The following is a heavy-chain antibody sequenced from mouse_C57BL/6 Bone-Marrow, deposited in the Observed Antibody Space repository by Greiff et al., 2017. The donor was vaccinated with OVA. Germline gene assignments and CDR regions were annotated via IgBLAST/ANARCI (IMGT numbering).Heavy chain of an antibody. CDR3: TRNYGSSFDWYFDV. V-gene: IGHV6-6*01. CDR2: IRNKANNHAT. CDR1: GFTFSDAW. D-gene: IGHD1-1*01. Sequence: EVKVVESGGGLVQPGGSMKLSCAASGFTFSDAWMDWVRQSPEKGLEWVAEIRNKANNHATYYAESVKGRFTISRDDSKSSVYLQINSLRAEDTGIYYCTRNYGSSFDWYFDVWGTGTTVTVSS. J-gene: IGHJ1*03.